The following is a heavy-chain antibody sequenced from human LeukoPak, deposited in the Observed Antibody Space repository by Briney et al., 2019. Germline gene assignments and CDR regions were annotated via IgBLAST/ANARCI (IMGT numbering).Heavy chain of an antibody. J-gene: IGHJ4*02. Sequence: GGSLRLSCAASGLTFSSYAMSWVRQAPGKGLEWVSAISGSAGSTYYADSVKGRFTISRDNSKNTLYLQMNSLRAEDTAVYYCAKDPRIRGARYFDYWGQGTLVTVSS. D-gene: IGHD1-26*01. V-gene: IGHV3-23*01. CDR2: ISGSAGST. CDR1: GLTFSSYA. CDR3: AKDPRIRGARYFDY.